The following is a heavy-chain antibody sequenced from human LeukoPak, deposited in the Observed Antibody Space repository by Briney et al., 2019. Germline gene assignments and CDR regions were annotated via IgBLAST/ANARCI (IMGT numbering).Heavy chain of an antibody. J-gene: IGHJ4*02. CDR1: GYTFTGYY. CDR3: ARVYDYGDYVLAFDY. V-gene: IGHV1-2*02. Sequence: ASVKVSCKASGYTFTGYYMHWVRQAPGQGLEWMGWINPNSGGTNYAQKFQGRVTMTRDTSISTAYMELSRLRSDDTAVYYCARVYDYGDYVLAFDYWGQGTLVTVSS. D-gene: IGHD4-17*01. CDR2: INPNSGGT.